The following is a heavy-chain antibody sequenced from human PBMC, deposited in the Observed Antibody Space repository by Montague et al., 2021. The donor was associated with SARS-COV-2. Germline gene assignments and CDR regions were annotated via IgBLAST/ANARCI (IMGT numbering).Heavy chain of an antibody. J-gene: IGHJ4*02. V-gene: IGHV3-23*01. Sequence: LSLSWSASGFTFSTYGMTWVRQAPGKGLEWVSSISASAMRTHYPDSVKGRSTISRDNSKNTLYLQMSSLRAEDTAVYFCLNYHGSGSYGDFWGRGTLVTVSP. CDR3: LNYHGSGSYGDF. D-gene: IGHD3-10*01. CDR1: GFTFSTYG. CDR2: ISASAMRT.